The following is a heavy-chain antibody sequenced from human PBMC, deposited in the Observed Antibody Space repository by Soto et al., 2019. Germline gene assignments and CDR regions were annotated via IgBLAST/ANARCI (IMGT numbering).Heavy chain of an antibody. CDR1: GYPFTHYG. V-gene: IGHV1-18*01. Sequence: ASVKVSCKSSGYPFTHYGITWILQAPGQGLEWMGWISPFNGNTNYGQTLQGRVTLTTDTSTSTVYMELRSLRSDDTAVYYCARDQSFDRTYYYGIDVWGQGTTVTVSS. CDR2: ISPFNGNT. D-gene: IGHD3-16*01. J-gene: IGHJ6*02. CDR3: ARDQSFDRTYYYGIDV.